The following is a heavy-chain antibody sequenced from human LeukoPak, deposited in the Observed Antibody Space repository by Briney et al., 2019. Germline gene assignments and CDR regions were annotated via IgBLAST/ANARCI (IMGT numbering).Heavy chain of an antibody. CDR2: ISSSSSYI. D-gene: IGHD6-19*01. CDR1: GFTFSSYS. CDR3: AKDVIAVAGRVY. Sequence: GGSLRLSCAASGFTFSSYSMNWVRQAPGKGLEWVSSISSSSSYIYYADSVKGRFTISRDNSKNTLYLQMNSLRAEDTAVYDCAKDVIAVAGRVYWGQGTLVTVSS. V-gene: IGHV3-21*01. J-gene: IGHJ4*02.